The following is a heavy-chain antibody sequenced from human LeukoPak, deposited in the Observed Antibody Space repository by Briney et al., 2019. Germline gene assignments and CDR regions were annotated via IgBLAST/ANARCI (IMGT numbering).Heavy chain of an antibody. V-gene: IGHV4-59*01. Sequence: SETLSLTCTVSGGSISSYYWSWVRQPPGKGLEWIGYIYYSGSTNYKPSLKSRVTISVETSKNQFSLKLRSVTAADTAVYYCARVTGYMIEDYFDYWGQGTLVTVSS. CDR1: GGSISSYY. CDR2: IYYSGST. D-gene: IGHD3-22*01. CDR3: ARVTGYMIEDYFDY. J-gene: IGHJ4*02.